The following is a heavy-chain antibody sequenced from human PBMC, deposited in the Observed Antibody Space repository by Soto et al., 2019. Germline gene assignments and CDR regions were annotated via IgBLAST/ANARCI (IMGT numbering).Heavy chain of an antibody. D-gene: IGHD3-22*01. CDR3: ARDGRYYYDSVDY. J-gene: IGHJ4*02. Sequence: VASVKVSCKASGYTFTSYGISWVRQAPGQGLEWVGWISAYNGETKYAQNFQGRVAMTTDTSTTTAYMELWILRSDDTAVYYCARDGRYYYDSVDYWGQGTQVTVSS. V-gene: IGHV1-18*04. CDR2: ISAYNGET. CDR1: GYTFTSYG.